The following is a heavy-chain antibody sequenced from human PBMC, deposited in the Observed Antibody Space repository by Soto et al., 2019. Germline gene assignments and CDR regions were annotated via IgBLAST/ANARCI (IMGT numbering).Heavy chain of an antibody. CDR1: GGSFSGYY. CDR3: ARVVRQWLVRGGWFDP. D-gene: IGHD6-19*01. CDR2: INHSGST. V-gene: IGHV4-34*01. J-gene: IGHJ5*02. Sequence: QVQLQQWGAGLLKPSETLSLTCAVYGGSFSGYYWSWIRQPPGKGLEWIGEINHSGSTNYNPSLKSRATVSVDTSKNQFSLKLSSVTAADTGVYYCARVVRQWLVRGGWFDPWGQGTLVTVSS.